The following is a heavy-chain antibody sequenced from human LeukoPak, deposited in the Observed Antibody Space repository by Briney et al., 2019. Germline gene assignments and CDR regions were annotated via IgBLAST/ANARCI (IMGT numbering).Heavy chain of an antibody. V-gene: IGHV1-46*01. CDR1: GYTFTSYD. D-gene: IGHD1-26*01. J-gene: IGHJ4*02. Sequence: ASVKVSCKASGYTFTSYDINWVRQAPGQGLEWMGIINPSGGSTSYAQKFQGRVAMTRDTSTSTVYMELSSLRSEDTAVYYCARADSGSYYCYWGQGTLVTVSS. CDR3: ARADSGSYYCY. CDR2: INPSGGST.